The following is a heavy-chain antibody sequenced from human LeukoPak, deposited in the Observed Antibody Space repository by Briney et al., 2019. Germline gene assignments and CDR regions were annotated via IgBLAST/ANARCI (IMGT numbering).Heavy chain of an antibody. CDR3: ARDLGGLFDI. J-gene: IGHJ3*02. D-gene: IGHD3-16*01. CDR2: IYYSGST. CDR1: NGSISSFY. Sequence: SETLSLTCTVSNGSISSFYWTWIRQPPGKGLEWIGYIYYSGSTYYNPSLKSRVTISIDTSKNQFSLKLSSVTVADTAVYYCARDLGGLFDIWGQGTMVTVSS. V-gene: IGHV4-59*12.